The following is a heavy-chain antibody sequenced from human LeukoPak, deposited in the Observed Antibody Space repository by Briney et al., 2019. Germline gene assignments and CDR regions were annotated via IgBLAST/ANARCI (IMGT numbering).Heavy chain of an antibody. V-gene: IGHV3-48*03. J-gene: IGHJ6*03. CDR1: GFTFRSYE. CDR2: ISSSDTTI. CDR3: ARTDLVPHCFYYYMDV. Sequence: GGSLRLSCAASGFTFRSYEMNWVRQAPGKGLEWVSYISSSDTTIYYADSVKGRFTISRDNAKNSLYLQMNSLRAEDTAVYYCARTDLVPHCFYYYMDVWSKGTTVTVSS. D-gene: IGHD2-8*01.